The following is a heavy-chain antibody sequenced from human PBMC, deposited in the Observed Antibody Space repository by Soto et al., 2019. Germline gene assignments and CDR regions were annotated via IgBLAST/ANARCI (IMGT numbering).Heavy chain of an antibody. CDR1: GDSVSSNSAA. V-gene: IGHV6-1*01. Sequence: SQTLSLTCVISGDSVSSNSAAWNWIRQSPSRGLEWLGRTYYRSKWYNDYAVSVKSRITINPDTSKNQFSLQLNSVTPEDTAVYYCARDSKTYSSSSGWFDPWGQGTLVTVSS. D-gene: IGHD6-6*01. CDR2: TYYRSKWYN. CDR3: ARDSKTYSSSSGWFDP. J-gene: IGHJ5*02.